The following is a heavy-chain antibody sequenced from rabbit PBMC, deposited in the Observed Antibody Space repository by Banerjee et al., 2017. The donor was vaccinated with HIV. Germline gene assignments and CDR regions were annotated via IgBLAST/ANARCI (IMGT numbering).Heavy chain of an antibody. D-gene: IGHD1-1*01. V-gene: IGHV1S45*01. Sequence: QEQLEESGGGLVKPGASLTLTCTASGLDFSSSYWICWVRQAPGKGLEWIACIYAGSSGSGKYENWGKARFPISKISSTTVTLHMTRLTATDAATYFCARDLADVIGWNFSLWGPGTLVTVS. CDR1: GLDFSSSYW. CDR3: ARDLADVIGWNFSL. CDR2: IYAGSSGSG. J-gene: IGHJ4*01.